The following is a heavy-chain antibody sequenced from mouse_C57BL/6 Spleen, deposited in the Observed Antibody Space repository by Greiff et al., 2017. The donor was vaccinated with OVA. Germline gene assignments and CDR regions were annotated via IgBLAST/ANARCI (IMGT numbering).Heavy chain of an antibody. J-gene: IGHJ1*03. Sequence: VQLQQSGPELVKPGASVKIPCKASGYTFTDYNMDWVKQSHGKSLEWIGDINPNNGGTIYNQKFKGKATLTVDKSSSTAYMELRSLTSEDTAVYYCARRDYDYEDWYFDVWGTGTTVTVSS. V-gene: IGHV1-18*01. CDR2: INPNNGGT. D-gene: IGHD2-4*01. CDR1: GYTFTDYN. CDR3: ARRDYDYEDWYFDV.